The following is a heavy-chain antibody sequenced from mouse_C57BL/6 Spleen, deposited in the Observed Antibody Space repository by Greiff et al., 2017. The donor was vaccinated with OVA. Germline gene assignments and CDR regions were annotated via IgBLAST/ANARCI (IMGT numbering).Heavy chain of an antibody. CDR2: IDPETGGT. J-gene: IGHJ3*01. D-gene: IGHD3-3*01. CDR3: TREGRAWFAY. Sequence: QVQLQQSGAELVRPGASVTLSCKASGYTFTDYEMHWVKQTPVHGLEWIGAIDPETGGTAYNQKFKGKAILTADKSSSTAYMALRSLTSEDSAVYYCTREGRAWFAYWGQGTLVTVSA. CDR1: GYTFTDYE. V-gene: IGHV1-15*01.